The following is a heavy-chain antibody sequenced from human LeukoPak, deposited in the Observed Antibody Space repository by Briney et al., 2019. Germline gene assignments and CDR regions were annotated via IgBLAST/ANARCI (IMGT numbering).Heavy chain of an antibody. J-gene: IGHJ4*02. D-gene: IGHD1-26*01. Sequence: GGSLRLSCAASGFTFSSYSMTWVRQAPGKGLEWVSSISSSSYIYYADSVKGRFTISRDNAKNSLYLQMNSLRAEDTAVYYCARGIVGATRDYWGQGTLVTVSS. CDR2: ISSSSYI. V-gene: IGHV3-21*01. CDR3: ARGIVGATRDY. CDR1: GFTFSSYS.